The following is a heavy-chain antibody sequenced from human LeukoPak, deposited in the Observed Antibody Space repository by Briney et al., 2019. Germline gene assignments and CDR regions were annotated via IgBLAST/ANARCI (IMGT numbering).Heavy chain of an antibody. CDR1: GGSISSGSYY. CDR3: ARGSSSSQRRYYYYYYMDV. V-gene: IGHV4-39*07. J-gene: IGHJ6*03. D-gene: IGHD6-6*01. Sequence: SETLSLTCTVSGGSISSGSYYWGWIRQPPGKGLEWIGSIYYSGSTYYNPSLKSRVTISVDTSKNQFSLKLSSVTAADTAVYYCARGSSSSQRRYYYYYYMDVWGKGTTVTVSS. CDR2: IYYSGST.